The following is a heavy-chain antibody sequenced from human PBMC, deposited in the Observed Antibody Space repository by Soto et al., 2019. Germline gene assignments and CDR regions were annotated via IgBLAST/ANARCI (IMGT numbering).Heavy chain of an antibody. V-gene: IGHV1-69*01. D-gene: IGHD2-21*01. J-gene: IGHJ5*02. CDR2: IIPISGTA. CDR1: GGTFSSYS. Sequence: QVQLVQSGAELKKPGSSVKVSCKASGGTFSSYSVSWVRRAPGQGLEWMGGIIPISGTADYAQRFRGRVTITADESMTTAYMELDNLTSEDTAVYFCARAIPDWLDPWGQGTLVTVSS. CDR3: ARAIPDWLDP.